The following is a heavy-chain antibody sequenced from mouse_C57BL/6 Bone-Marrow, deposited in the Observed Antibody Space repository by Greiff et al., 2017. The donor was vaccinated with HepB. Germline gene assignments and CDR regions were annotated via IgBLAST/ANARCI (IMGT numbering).Heavy chain of an antibody. D-gene: IGHD1-1*01. V-gene: IGHV1-80*01. J-gene: IGHJ3*01. CDR3: AREGDYYGSSRFAY. CDR1: GYAFSSYW. CDR2: IYPGDGDT. Sequence: VKLQESGAELVKPGASVKISCKASGYAFSSYWMNWVKQRPGKGLEWIGQIYPGDGDTNYNGKFKGKATLTADKSSSTAYMQLSSLTSEDSAVYFCAREGDYYGSSRFAYWGQGTLVTVSA.